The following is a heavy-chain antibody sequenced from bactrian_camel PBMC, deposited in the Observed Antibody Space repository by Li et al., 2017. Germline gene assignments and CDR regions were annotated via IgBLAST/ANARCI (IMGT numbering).Heavy chain of an antibody. J-gene: IGHJ4*01. CDR3: AASSRVIGGSILALDVYNY. CDR1: GFTFGSCD. Sequence: VQLVESGGGSVQAGGSLKLSCTASGFTFGSCDMKWVRLPPGKGLEWVADISQSGSRTSYADFVKGRFTISHDYAKNTAYLQMNILKVEDTAMCYCAASSRVIGGSILALDVYNYWGQGTQVTVS. CDR2: ISQSGSRT. D-gene: IGHD2*01. V-gene: IGHV3S40*01.